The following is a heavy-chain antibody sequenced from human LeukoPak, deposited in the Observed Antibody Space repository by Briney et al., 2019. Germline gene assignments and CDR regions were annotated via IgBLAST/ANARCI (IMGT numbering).Heavy chain of an antibody. CDR3: TTAPPYDSSGYPFDY. J-gene: IGHJ4*02. Sequence: GGSLRLSCAASGFTFSNAWMSWVRQAPGKGLEWVGRIKSKTDGGTTDYAAPVKGRFTISRDDSKNTQYLQMNSLKTEDTAVYYCTTAPPYDSSGYPFDYWGQGTLVIVSS. V-gene: IGHV3-15*01. CDR1: GFTFSNAW. CDR2: IKSKTDGGTT. D-gene: IGHD3-22*01.